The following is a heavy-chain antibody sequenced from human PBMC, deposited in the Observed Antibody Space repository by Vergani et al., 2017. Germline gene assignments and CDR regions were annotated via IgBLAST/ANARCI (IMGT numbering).Heavy chain of an antibody. CDR3: AREEWELLHGFDY. CDR2: IYYSGST. D-gene: IGHD1-26*01. J-gene: IGHJ4*02. V-gene: IGHV4-59*11. Sequence: QVQLQESGPGLVKPSETLSLTCTVSGGSISSHYWSWTRQPPGKGLEWIGYIYYSGSTNYNPSLKSRVTISVDTSKNQFSLKLSPVTAADTAVYYCAREEWELLHGFDYWGQGTLVTVSS. CDR1: GGSISSHY.